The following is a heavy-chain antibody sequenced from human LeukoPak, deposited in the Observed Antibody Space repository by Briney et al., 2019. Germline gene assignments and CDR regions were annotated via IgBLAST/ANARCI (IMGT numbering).Heavy chain of an antibody. J-gene: IGHJ6*03. Sequence: SVKVSCKASGGTFSSYAISWVRQAPGQGLEWVGGIIPIFGTANYAQKFQGRVTITADESTSTAYMELSSLRSEDTAVYYCARGLAARRLYYYYMDVWGKGTTVTVSS. CDR1: GGTFSSYA. CDR2: IIPIFGTA. D-gene: IGHD6-6*01. V-gene: IGHV1-69*01. CDR3: ARGLAARRLYYYYMDV.